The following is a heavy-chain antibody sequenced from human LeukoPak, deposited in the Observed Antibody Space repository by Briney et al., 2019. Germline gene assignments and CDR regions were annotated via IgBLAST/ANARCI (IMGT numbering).Heavy chain of an antibody. Sequence: SGGSLRLSCAASGFAFSSFAMGWVRQSPGKGLEWLSNGGGNTTFYADSLKGRFTISRDNSKNTLYLHMDSLGPDDTAIYYCTKELHVAVAVADYYYFYMDVWGRGTAVTVSS. CDR1: GFAFSSFA. J-gene: IGHJ6*03. CDR3: TKELHVAVAVADYYYFYMDV. D-gene: IGHD6-19*01. CDR2: NGGGNTT. V-gene: IGHV3-23*01.